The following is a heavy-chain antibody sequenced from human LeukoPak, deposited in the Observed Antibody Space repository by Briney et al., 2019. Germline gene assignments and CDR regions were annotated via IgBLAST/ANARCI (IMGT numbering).Heavy chain of an antibody. CDR2: FDPEDGET. J-gene: IGHJ4*02. D-gene: IGHD3-10*01. CDR1: GYTFTGYY. Sequence: ASVKVSCKASGYTFTGYYMHWVRQAPGKGLEWMGGFDPEDGETIYAQKFQGRVTMTEDTSTDTAYMELSSLRSEDTAVYYCATEGPGSCYFDYWGQGTLVTVSS. V-gene: IGHV1-24*01. CDR3: ATEGPGSCYFDY.